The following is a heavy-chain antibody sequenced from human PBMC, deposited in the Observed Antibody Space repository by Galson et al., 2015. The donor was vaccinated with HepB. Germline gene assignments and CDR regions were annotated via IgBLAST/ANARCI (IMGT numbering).Heavy chain of an antibody. CDR3: ARDYCSGGSCTDY. Sequence: SLRLSCAASGFTFSSYSMNWVRQAPGKGLEWVSYISSSSSTIYYADSVKGRFTISRDNAKNSLYLQMNSLRAEDTAVYYCARDYCSGGSCTDYWGQGTLVTVSS. D-gene: IGHD2-15*01. CDR1: GFTFSSYS. J-gene: IGHJ4*02. CDR2: ISSSSSTI. V-gene: IGHV3-48*04.